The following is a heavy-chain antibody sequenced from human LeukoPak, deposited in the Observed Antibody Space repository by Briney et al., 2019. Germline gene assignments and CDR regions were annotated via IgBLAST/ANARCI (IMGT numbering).Heavy chain of an antibody. J-gene: IGHJ4*02. D-gene: IGHD3-10*01. CDR2: ISYDGSNK. CDR3: ATGQFPDY. Sequence: GGSLRLSCAASGFTFSSYAMHWVRQAPGKGLEWVAVISYDGSNKYYADSVKGRFTISRDNSKNTLYLQMNSLRAEDTAVYYCATGQFPDYWGQGTLVTVSS. V-gene: IGHV3-30-3*01. CDR1: GFTFSSYA.